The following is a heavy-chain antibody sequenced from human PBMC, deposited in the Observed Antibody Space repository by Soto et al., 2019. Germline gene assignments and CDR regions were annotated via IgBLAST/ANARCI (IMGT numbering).Heavy chain of an antibody. CDR3: AIGIFGVEY. J-gene: IGHJ4*02. CDR1: GFTFSAYA. CDR2: ISGTSPST. D-gene: IGHD3-3*01. V-gene: IGHV3-23*01. Sequence: GGSLRLSCAASGFTFSAYAMSWVRQAPGKGLEWVSAISGTSPSTYYADSVQGRFTISRDSSRKTLFLQMNTLRAEDTAVYFWAIGIFGVEYWGQETQVTVSS.